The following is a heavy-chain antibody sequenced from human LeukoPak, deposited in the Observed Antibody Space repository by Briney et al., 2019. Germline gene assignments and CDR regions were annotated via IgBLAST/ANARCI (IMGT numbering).Heavy chain of an antibody. CDR3: ARAPSGCGGTCPHDH. V-gene: IGHV4-4*07. D-gene: IGHD2-21*01. Sequence: SEALSLTCTVSGGSIRWYFWSLIRQPAGKGLEWSGRIHDDGDSNQNPSVKSRITMALDTYRNQVPLKLTSVTAADTAVYYCARAPSGCGGTCPHDHWGPGTLVTVSS. CDR1: GGSIRWYF. CDR2: IHDDGDS. J-gene: IGHJ5*02.